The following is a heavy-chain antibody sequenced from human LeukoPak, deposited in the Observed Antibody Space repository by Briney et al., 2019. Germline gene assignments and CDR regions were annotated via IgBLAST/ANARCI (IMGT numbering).Heavy chain of an antibody. D-gene: IGHD3-10*01. V-gene: IGHV3-9*01. CDR3: AKDDYLDYYGSGNYHIDY. Sequence: PGGSLRLSCAASGFPFDNYAMHWVRQAPGKGLEWVSGISGRSGTIGYVDSVKGRFTISRDNAKNSLYLQMNSLRAEDTALYYCAKDDYLDYYGSGNYHIDYWGQGTLVTVSS. CDR2: ISGRSGTI. J-gene: IGHJ4*02. CDR1: GFPFDNYA.